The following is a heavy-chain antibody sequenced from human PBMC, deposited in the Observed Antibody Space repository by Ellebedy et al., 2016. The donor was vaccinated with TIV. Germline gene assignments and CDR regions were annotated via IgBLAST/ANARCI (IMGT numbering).Heavy chain of an antibody. CDR3: ALGPLAFDY. CDR2: IIPILGIA. J-gene: IGHJ4*02. V-gene: IGHV1-69*04. Sequence: AASVKVSCKASGYTFTSYDINWVRQATGQGLEWMGRIIPILGIANYAQKFQGRVTITADKSTSTAYMELSSLRSEDTAVYYCALGPLAFDYWGQGTLVTVSS. CDR1: GYTFTSYD. D-gene: IGHD1-26*01.